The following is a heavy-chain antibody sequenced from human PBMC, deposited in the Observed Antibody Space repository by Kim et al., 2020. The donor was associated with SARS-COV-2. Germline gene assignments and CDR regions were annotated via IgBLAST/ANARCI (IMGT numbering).Heavy chain of an antibody. CDR2: IKSKTDGGTT. CDR1: GFTFSNAW. Sequence: GGSLRLSCAASGFTFSNAWMSWVRQAPGKGLEWVGHIKSKTDGGTTDYAAPVKGRFTISRDDSKNTLYLQMNSLKTEDTAVYYCTVHLGFGESFDYWGQGTLVTVSS. D-gene: IGHD3-10*01. J-gene: IGHJ4*02. V-gene: IGHV3-15*01. CDR3: TVHLGFGESFDY.